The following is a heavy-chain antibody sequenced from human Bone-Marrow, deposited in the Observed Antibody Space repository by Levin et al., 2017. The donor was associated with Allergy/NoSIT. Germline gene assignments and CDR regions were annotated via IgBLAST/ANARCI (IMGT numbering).Heavy chain of an antibody. CDR1: GFTFNMYW. D-gene: IGHD3-22*01. V-gene: IGHV3-74*01. CDR3: ARVGRYDTNNFYRWWGAFDI. J-gene: IGHJ3*02. CDR2: INSDASST. Sequence: SGGSLRLSCAASGFTFNMYWMHWVRQVPGKGLVWVSRINSDASSTSYADSVKGRFSISRDNAKNTVYLQMNSLRDEDTAVYYCARVGRYDTNNFYRWWGAFDIWGQGTKVTVSS.